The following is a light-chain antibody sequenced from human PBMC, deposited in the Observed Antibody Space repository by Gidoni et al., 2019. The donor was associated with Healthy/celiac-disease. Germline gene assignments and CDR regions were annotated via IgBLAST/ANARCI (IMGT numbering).Light chain of an antibody. Sequence: VMMQLPASLSVSPGERATVSCRASQSVSSNLAWYQQKPGQAPRLLIYGASTRATGIPARFSGSGSGTEFTLTISSLQSEDFAVYYCQQSNNCPITFGPGTRLEIK. CDR2: GAS. V-gene: IGKV3-15*01. J-gene: IGKJ5*01. CDR1: QSVSSN. CDR3: QQSNNCPIT.